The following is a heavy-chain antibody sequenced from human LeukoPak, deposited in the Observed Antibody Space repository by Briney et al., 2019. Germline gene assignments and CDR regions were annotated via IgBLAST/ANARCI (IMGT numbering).Heavy chain of an antibody. Sequence: GGSLRLSCAASGFTFSSYGMHWVRQAPGKGLEWVAVISYDGSNKYYADSVKGRFTISRDNSKNTLYLQMNSLRAEDTAVYYCAKVLGNVVVPGYYYYYMDVWGKGTTVTVSS. V-gene: IGHV3-30*18. CDR1: GFTFSSYG. J-gene: IGHJ6*03. CDR3: AKVLGNVVVPGYYYYYMDV. D-gene: IGHD2-2*01. CDR2: ISYDGSNK.